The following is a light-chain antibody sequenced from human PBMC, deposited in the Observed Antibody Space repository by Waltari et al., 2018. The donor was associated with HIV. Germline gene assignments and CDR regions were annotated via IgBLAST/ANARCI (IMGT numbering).Light chain of an antibody. CDR3: CSYAGSYTLV. CDR2: AVS. J-gene: IGLJ2*01. V-gene: IGLV2-11*01. CDR1: SSAVGDYNY. Sequence: QSALTQPRSVSGSPGQSVTISCTGTSSAVGDYNYVSWYQQHPGKAPKLMIYAVSTRPSGVPARFSGSKSGNTASLTISGLQAEDEADYYCCSYAGSYTLVFGGGTKLTVL.